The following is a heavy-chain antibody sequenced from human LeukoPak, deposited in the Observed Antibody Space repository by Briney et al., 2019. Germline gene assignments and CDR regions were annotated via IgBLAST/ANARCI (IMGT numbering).Heavy chain of an antibody. J-gene: IGHJ3*02. CDR2: IYYSGST. Sequence: SETLSLTCTVSGGSISSYYWSWIRQPPGKGLEWIGYIYYSGSTNYNPSLRSRVTISVDTSKNQFSLKLSSVTAADTAVYYCAREAYRRDGYTEDAFDIWGQGTMVTVSS. V-gene: IGHV4-59*01. CDR1: GGSISSYY. CDR3: AREAYRRDGYTEDAFDI. D-gene: IGHD5-24*01.